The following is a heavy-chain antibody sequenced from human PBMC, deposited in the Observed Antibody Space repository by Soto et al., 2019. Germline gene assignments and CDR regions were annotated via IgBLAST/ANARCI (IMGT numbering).Heavy chain of an antibody. CDR3: ARESEDLTSNFDY. J-gene: IGHJ4*02. Sequence: GSLRLSCAASGFTFTRYSMNWVRQSPGKGLEWVSSISSTTNYIYYGDSMKGRFTISRDNAKNSLYLEMNSLRAEDTAVYYCARESEDLTSNFDYWGQGTLVTVSS. V-gene: IGHV3-21*06. CDR1: GFTFTRYS. CDR2: ISSTTNYI.